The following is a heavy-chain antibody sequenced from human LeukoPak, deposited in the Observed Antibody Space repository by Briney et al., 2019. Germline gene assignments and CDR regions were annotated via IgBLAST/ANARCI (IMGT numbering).Heavy chain of an antibody. CDR3: ARAPDYYDSSGYWYSFDY. J-gene: IGHJ4*02. V-gene: IGHV1-69*04. CDR2: IIPIFGIS. D-gene: IGHD3-22*01. Sequence: SVKVSCKASGGTFSSYAISWVRQAPGQGLEWMGRIIPIFGISNYAQKFQGRVTITADKSTSTAYMELSSLRSAATAVYYCARAPDYYDSSGYWYSFDYWGQGTLVTVSS. CDR1: GGTFSSYA.